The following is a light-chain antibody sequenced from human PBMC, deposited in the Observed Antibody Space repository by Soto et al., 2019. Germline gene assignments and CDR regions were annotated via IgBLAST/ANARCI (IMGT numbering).Light chain of an antibody. J-gene: IGKJ1*01. V-gene: IGKV3-15*01. CDR1: QSVSRN. CDR2: GAS. CDR3: QQYNDWPRT. Sequence: EIVMTQSPATLSVSPGERVTLSCRASQSVSRNIAWYQQKPGQAPRLLIFGASARATGVPARFSGSGSGTEFTLTISSLQSEDFAVYCCQQYNDWPRTFGQGTKVEIK.